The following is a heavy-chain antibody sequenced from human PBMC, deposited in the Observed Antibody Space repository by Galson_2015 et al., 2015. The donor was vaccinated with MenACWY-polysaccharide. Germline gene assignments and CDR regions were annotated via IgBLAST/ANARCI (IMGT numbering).Heavy chain of an antibody. J-gene: IGHJ3*01. CDR3: ARAPTPYCSSTSCFNKYAFDV. Sequence: ETLSLTCTVSGGSINSRSYHWGWIRQPPGKGLEWIGITYYRGNTYYNPSLESRVTISVDTSNNQFSLMLSSVTAADTALYYCARAPTPYCSSTSCFNKYAFDVWGQGTMVTVSS. CDR2: TYYRGNT. D-gene: IGHD2-2*01. CDR1: GGSINSRSYH. V-gene: IGHV4-39*01.